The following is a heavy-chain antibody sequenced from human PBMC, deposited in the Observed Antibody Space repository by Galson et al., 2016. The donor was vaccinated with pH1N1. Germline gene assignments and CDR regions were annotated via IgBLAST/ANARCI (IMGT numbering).Heavy chain of an antibody. D-gene: IGHD3-10*01. V-gene: IGHV3-30*02. Sequence: SLRLSCAASGFTFKNFGMHWVRQAPGRGLEWVAFTRYDESNKYYGDSVKGRFSISRDNSKNTLYLQMSSLRGDDTAVYYGAKENSYFGSGSHYGLDVWGQGTTVTVSS. CDR2: TRYDESNK. CDR3: AKENSYFGSGSHYGLDV. J-gene: IGHJ6*02. CDR1: GFTFKNFG.